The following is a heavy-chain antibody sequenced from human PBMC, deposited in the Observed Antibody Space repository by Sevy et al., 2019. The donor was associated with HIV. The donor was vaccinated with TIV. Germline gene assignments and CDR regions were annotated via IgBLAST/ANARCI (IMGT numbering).Heavy chain of an antibody. V-gene: IGHV6-1*01. Sequence: SQTLSLTCAISGDSVSSNSAAWNWIRQSPSRGLEWLGRTNYRSKWYNDYAVSVKSRVTINADTSKNQFSLQLKSVIPEDTAMYYCARVGELFGAFDIWGQGTMVTVSS. CDR2: TNYRSKWYN. CDR1: GDSVSSNSAA. CDR3: ARVGELFGAFDI. D-gene: IGHD3-10*01. J-gene: IGHJ3*02.